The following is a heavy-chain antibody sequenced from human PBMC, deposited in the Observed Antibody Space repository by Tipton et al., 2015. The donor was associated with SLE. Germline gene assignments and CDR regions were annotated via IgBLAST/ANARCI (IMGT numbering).Heavy chain of an antibody. CDR1: GGSFSGYY. V-gene: IGHV4-34*01. CDR3: ARGTDRAGFD. D-gene: IGHD6-25*01. J-gene: IGHJ4*02. CDR2: INHRGST. Sequence: LRLSCAVYGGSFSGYYWSWIRQPPGKGLEWIGEINHRGSTNYNQSLKSRVTISVDTSKNQFSLKLSSVTAADTAVYYCARGTDRAGFDCGQAALVTVSS.